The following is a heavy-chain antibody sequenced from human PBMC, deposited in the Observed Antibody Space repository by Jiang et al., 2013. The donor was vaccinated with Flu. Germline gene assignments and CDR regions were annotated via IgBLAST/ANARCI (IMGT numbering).Heavy chain of an antibody. D-gene: IGHD5-18*01. J-gene: IGHJ5*02. Sequence: TVSGGSISSSSYVLGLDPPAPREGAGVDWEYLLYGSTYYNPSLKSRVTISVDTSKNQFSLKLSSVTAADTAVYYCARGRRRVTAMVRGFDPWGQGTLVTVSS. CDR2: LLYGST. CDR3: ARGRRRVTAMVRGFDP. V-gene: IGHV4-39*01. CDR1: GGSISSSSYV.